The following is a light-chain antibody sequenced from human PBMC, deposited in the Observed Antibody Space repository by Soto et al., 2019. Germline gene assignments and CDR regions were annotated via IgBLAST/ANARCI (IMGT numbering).Light chain of an antibody. CDR3: SSYTRSSTL. V-gene: IGLV2-14*01. CDR2: KVS. J-gene: IGLJ1*01. CDR1: SSDVGSYNY. Sequence: QSALTQPASVSGSPGQSITISCTGTSSDVGSYNYVSWYQQHPGKAPKLMIYKVSDRPSGISSRFSGSKSGNTASLTISELQTEDDADYYCSSYTRSSTLFGTGTKVTVL.